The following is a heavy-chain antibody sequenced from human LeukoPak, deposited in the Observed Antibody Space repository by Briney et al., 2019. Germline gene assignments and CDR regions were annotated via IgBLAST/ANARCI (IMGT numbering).Heavy chain of an antibody. V-gene: IGHV4-59*01. CDR1: GGSISNYF. CDR3: ARADGYYYGMDV. Sequence: SETLSLTCTVFGGSISNYFWDWIRQPPGKGLEWIGYIYYNGNTNYNPSLKSRVTISVDTSKNQFSLKLSSVTAADTAVYYCARADGYYYGMDVWGQGTTVTVSS. CDR2: IYYNGNT. D-gene: IGHD5-24*01. J-gene: IGHJ6*02.